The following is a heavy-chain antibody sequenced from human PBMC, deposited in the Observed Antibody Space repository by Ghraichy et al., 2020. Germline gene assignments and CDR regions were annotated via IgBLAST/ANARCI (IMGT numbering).Heavy chain of an antibody. Sequence: GGSLRLSCAASGFDFSGYAMSWVRQAPGKGLEWVSVISNGRGGATYYADSVKGRFTISRDNSKNTLYLQMNNLRAEDAAVYYCANAWLHAARSPDYWGQGTLVTVSS. D-gene: IGHD5-24*01. CDR2: ISNGRGGAT. V-gene: IGHV3-23*01. CDR3: ANAWLHAARSPDY. CDR1: GFDFSGYA. J-gene: IGHJ4*02.